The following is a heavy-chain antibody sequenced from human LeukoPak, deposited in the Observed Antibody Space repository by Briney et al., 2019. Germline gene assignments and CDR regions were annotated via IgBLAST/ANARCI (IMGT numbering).Heavy chain of an antibody. CDR1: GGSISSGACN. CDR3: ARGDNSSCAFKI. V-gene: IGHV4-30-4*01. Sequence: PSETLSLTCTVSGGSISSGACNWSWIRQPPGKGLECIGHIYYTGSSYYNPSLKSRVTISVDTSKSQFSLKLSSVTAADTAVYYSARGDNSSCAFKIWGQGTLVTVSS. CDR2: IYYTGSS. J-gene: IGHJ4*02. D-gene: IGHD6-13*01.